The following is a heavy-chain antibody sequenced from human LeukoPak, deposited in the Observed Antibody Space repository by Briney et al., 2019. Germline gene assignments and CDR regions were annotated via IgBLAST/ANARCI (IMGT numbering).Heavy chain of an antibody. D-gene: IGHD6-19*01. J-gene: IGHJ4*02. CDR2: IKQDGSEI. Sequence: GGSLRLSCAVSGFTFSSLWMTWVRQAPGMGLEWVANIKQDGSEIYYVDSVKGRFTISRDNAKNSLYLQMNSLRAEDTAVYYCASGSGFLFDHWGQGTLVTVSS. CDR3: ASGSGFLFDH. CDR1: GFTFSSLW. V-gene: IGHV3-7*01.